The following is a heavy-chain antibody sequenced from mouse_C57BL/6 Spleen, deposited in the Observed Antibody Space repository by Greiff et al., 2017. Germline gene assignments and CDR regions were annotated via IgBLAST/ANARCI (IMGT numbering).Heavy chain of an antibody. Sequence: EVQLQQSGAELVRPGASVKLSCTASGFNFKDYYMHWVKQRPEQGLEWIGRIDPEDGDTEYAPKFQGKATMTADTSSNTAYLQLSSLTSEDTAVYYCTTGDGSGHYSDYWGQGTTLTVSS. J-gene: IGHJ2*01. CDR3: TTGDGSGHYSDY. V-gene: IGHV14-1*01. CDR1: GFNFKDYY. CDR2: IDPEDGDT. D-gene: IGHD1-1*01.